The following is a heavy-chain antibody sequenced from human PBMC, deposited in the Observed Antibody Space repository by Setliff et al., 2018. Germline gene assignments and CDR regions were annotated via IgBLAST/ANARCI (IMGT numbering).Heavy chain of an antibody. CDR2: INSGGSLI. J-gene: IGHJ5*02. CDR3: ARDLIRGAPNWFDP. CDR1: GLIVSDIH. V-gene: IGHV3-11*04. Sequence: GGSLRLSCVVSGLIVSDIHMTWVRQTPGKGLEWLSVINSGGSLIYYADSVKGRFTISRDNAKSSLYLQMNSLRAEDTAVYYCARDLIRGAPNWFDPWGQGTLVTVSS. D-gene: IGHD3-10*01.